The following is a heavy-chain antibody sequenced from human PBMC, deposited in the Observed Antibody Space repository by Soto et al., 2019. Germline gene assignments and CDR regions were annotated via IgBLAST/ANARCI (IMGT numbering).Heavy chain of an antibody. CDR1: GGSISSSSYY. CDR3: ARQRIAAAGYYYYYMDV. CDR2: IYYSGST. J-gene: IGHJ6*03. D-gene: IGHD6-13*01. V-gene: IGHV4-39*01. Sequence: PSETLSLTCTVSGGSISSSSYYWGWIRQPPGKGLEWIGSIYYSGSTYYNPSLKSRVTISVDTSKNQFSLKLSSVTAADTAVYYCARQRIAAAGYYYYYMDVWGKGTTVTV.